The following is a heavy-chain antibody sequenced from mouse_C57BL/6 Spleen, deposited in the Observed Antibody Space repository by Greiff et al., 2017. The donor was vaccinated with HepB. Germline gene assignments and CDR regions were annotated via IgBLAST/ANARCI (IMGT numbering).Heavy chain of an antibody. D-gene: IGHD1-1*01. Sequence: EVQLQQSGPVLVKPGASVKMSCKASGYTFTDYYMNWVKQSHGKSLEWIGVINPYNGGTSYNQKFKGKATLTVDKSSSTAYMALNSLTSEDSAVYYCARSRTTVVGFDYWGQGTTLTVSA. J-gene: IGHJ2*01. CDR3: ARSRTTVVGFDY. CDR2: INPYNGGT. V-gene: IGHV1-19*01. CDR1: GYTFTDYY.